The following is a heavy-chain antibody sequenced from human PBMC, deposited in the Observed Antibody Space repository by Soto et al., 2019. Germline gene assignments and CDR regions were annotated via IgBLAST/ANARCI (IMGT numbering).Heavy chain of an antibody. V-gene: IGHV6-1*01. D-gene: IGHD4-4*01. CDR2: TYYRSRWYD. J-gene: IGHJ4*01. Sequence: SQTLSLTCVISGDSVSSYSAAWTWIRQSPSRGLEWLGRTYYRSRWYDDYAPSVKSRISIKPDTSKNQFSLKLRSVTAADTAVYYCARTQGQQLVLFHYLGRGTLVTVSS. CDR1: GDSVSSYSAA. CDR3: ARTQGQQLVLFHY.